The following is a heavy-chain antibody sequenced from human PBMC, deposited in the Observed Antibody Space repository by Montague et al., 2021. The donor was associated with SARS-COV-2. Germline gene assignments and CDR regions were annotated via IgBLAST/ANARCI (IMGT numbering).Heavy chain of an antibody. D-gene: IGHD5-18*01. J-gene: IGHJ6*02. CDR3: ARGADNYCTFSYAYGRPTRSRYYAMDF. CDR2: INHSGST. Sequence: SETLSLTCAVYGGSFSGYYWSWIRQSPGKGLEWIGEINHSGSTTYNPSPKSRVTISVDTSKNQFSLKLTSMTAADTAVYYCARGADNYCTFSYAYGRPTRSRYYAMDFWGPGTMVAVSS. CDR1: GGSFSGYY. V-gene: IGHV4-34*01.